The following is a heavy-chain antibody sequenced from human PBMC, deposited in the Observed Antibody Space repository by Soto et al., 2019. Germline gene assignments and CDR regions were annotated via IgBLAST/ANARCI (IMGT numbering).Heavy chain of an antibody. CDR1: GFTLRGYW. CDR2: INSDGSST. Sequence: EVQLVESGGGLVQPGGSLRLSCAASGFTLRGYWMHWVRQAPGKGLVWVSRINSDGSSTSYADSVKGRFIISRDNAKNTLYLQMNSLRAEDTAVYYCAKDGRLGQFDYWGQGTLVTASS. D-gene: IGHD1-1*01. CDR3: AKDGRLGQFDY. J-gene: IGHJ4*02. V-gene: IGHV3-74*01.